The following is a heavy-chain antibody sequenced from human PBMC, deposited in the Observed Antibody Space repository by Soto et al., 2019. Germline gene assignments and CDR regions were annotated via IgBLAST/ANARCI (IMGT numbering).Heavy chain of an antibody. Sequence: QVQLVQSGAEMKEPGSSVKVSCKTSGGTFSSSAISWLRQAPGQGLEWMGGIIPLFRTPDYAQKFQGRVTMAADESTRTAYMELSSLRSEATAVYYCARDNDRLQLGGNYYYILDVWGQGTTITVSS. J-gene: IGHJ6*02. CDR2: IIPLFRTP. V-gene: IGHV1-69*12. CDR3: ARDNDRLQLGGNYYYILDV. D-gene: IGHD4-4*01. CDR1: GGTFSSSA.